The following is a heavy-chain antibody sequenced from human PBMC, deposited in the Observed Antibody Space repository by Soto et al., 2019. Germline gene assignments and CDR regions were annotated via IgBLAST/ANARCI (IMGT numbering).Heavy chain of an antibody. CDR3: ARASLHYYDSSGYYPGPFDP. V-gene: IGHV1-69*01. Sequence: QVQLVQSGAEVKKPGSSVKVSCKASGGTFSSYAISWVRQAPGQGLEWMGGIIPIFGTANYAQKFQGRVTITADESTSTAYMELSSVRSEDTAVYYCARASLHYYDSSGYYPGPFDPWGQGTLVTVSS. CDR2: IIPIFGTA. CDR1: GGTFSSYA. J-gene: IGHJ5*02. D-gene: IGHD3-22*01.